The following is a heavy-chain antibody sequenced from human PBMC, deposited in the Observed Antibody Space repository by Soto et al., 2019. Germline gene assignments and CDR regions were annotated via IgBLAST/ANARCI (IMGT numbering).Heavy chain of an antibody. CDR2: IYPVDSDI. D-gene: IGHD3-16*01. CDR1: GYSFGSYW. CDR3: ARRVPGGPPYAYFEH. Sequence: PGESLKISCQGSGYSFGSYWIGWVRQGPGEGLGWMAYIYPVDSDIRYSPSFRGQVTISADKSISTAYLQWNSLEASDTAMYSCARRVPGGPPYAYFEHWGPGTQVNVSS. V-gene: IGHV5-51*01. J-gene: IGHJ4*02.